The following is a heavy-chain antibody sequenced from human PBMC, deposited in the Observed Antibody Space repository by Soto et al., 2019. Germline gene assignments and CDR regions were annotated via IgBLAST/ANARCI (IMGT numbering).Heavy chain of an antibody. CDR3: ARVYCSNGVCCTASHGFDI. CDR1: GGSISSGGYY. Sequence: SETLSLTCTVSGGSISSGGYYWSWIRQHPGKGLEWIGYIYYSGSTYYSPSLKSRVTISVDTSKNQFSLRLSSVTAADTAVYYCARVYCSNGVCCTASHGFDIWGQGTMVTVSS. V-gene: IGHV4-31*03. J-gene: IGHJ3*02. CDR2: IYYSGST. D-gene: IGHD2-8*01.